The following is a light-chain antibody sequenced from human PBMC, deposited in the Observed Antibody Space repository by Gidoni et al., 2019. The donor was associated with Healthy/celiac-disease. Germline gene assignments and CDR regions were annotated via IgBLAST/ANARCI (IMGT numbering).Light chain of an antibody. V-gene: IGKV3-15*01. CDR1: LSVIST. Sequence: PSVSPGERAPLSCRARLSVISTLAWYQQKPGQAPRLLIYGAATRGTGILARLSGSGSGTEFTLTIIRLQSEDFVVDYCQQYNNWSLYTFGQGTKLEIK. CDR3: QQYNNWSLYT. CDR2: GAA. J-gene: IGKJ2*01.